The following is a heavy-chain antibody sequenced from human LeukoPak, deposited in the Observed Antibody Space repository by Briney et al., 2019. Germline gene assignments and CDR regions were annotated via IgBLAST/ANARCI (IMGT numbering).Heavy chain of an antibody. CDR3: ARAREIGHCSGYSCYSAYFDF. CDR2: INPKSGGT. D-gene: IGHD2-15*01. Sequence: ASVKVSCKASGGTFSNYAISWVRQAPGQGLEWMGWINPKSGGTNYAQKFQGRVTMTRDTSISTAYMELSRLRSDDTAVYYCARAREIGHCSGYSCYSAYFDFWGQGTLVTVSS. CDR1: GGTFSNYA. J-gene: IGHJ4*02. V-gene: IGHV1-2*02.